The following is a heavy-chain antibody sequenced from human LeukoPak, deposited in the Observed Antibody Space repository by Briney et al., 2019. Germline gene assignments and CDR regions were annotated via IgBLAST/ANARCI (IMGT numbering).Heavy chain of an antibody. Sequence: GGSLRLSCAASGFTFSSYGIHWVRQAPGKGLEWVAVISNDGSNKYYVDSVKGRITISRDNSKNTLYLQMNSLRTEDTDVYYCAKAGCSGGSCYVYFDYWGQGTLVTVSS. CDR3: AKAGCSGGSCYVYFDY. J-gene: IGHJ4*02. CDR1: GFTFSSYG. D-gene: IGHD2-15*01. CDR2: ISNDGSNK. V-gene: IGHV3-30*18.